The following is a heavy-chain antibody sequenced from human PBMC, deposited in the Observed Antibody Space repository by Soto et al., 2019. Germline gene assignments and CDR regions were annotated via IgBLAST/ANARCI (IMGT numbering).Heavy chain of an antibody. Sequence: QVQLQESGPGLVKPSETLSLTCTVSGGSIRSYYWSWIRQPPGKGLEWIGYIYYSGSTNYNPSLKRRVTISVDTSQNQFSLKLSSVTAADTAVYYCARNYGHCFAIWGQGTMVTVSS. CDR1: GGSIRSYY. V-gene: IGHV4-59*01. J-gene: IGHJ3*02. CDR2: IYYSGST. CDR3: ARNYGHCFAI. D-gene: IGHD1-7*01.